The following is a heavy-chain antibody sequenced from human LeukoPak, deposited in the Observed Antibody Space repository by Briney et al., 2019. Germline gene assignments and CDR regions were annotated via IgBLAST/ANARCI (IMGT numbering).Heavy chain of an antibody. CDR3: AREATWGQWYFDH. CDR2: VSRDGGAK. D-gene: IGHD6-19*01. Sequence: GTSLRLSCVASGFSFSNHGMHWVRQAPGKGLEWVSVVSRDGGAKFYADSVKGRFTLSRDNSKNMFFLQMNFLTVEDTAIYYCAREATWGQWYFDHWGQGTPVIVSS. J-gene: IGHJ4*02. CDR1: GFSFSNHG. V-gene: IGHV3-30*03.